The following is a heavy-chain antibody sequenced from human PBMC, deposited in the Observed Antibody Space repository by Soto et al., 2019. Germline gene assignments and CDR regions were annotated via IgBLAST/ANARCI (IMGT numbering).Heavy chain of an antibody. J-gene: IGHJ4*02. CDR1: GGSISSHY. Sequence: PSETLSLTCTVSGGSISSHYCSWVRQLPGKGLEWIGYVYYSGSTNYNPSLMSRVTISVDTPEDQISLKLTSVTAADTAVYFCSRGSRSVVVVPAAISFDYWGQGTLVTVSS. CDR3: SRGSRSVVVVPAAISFDY. CDR2: VYYSGST. D-gene: IGHD2-2*01. V-gene: IGHV4-59*11.